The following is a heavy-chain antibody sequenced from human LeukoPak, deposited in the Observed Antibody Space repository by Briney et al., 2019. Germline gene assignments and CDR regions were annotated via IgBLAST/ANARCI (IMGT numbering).Heavy chain of an antibody. CDR2: IYYSGST. J-gene: IGHJ5*02. CDR3: ARDLRDIVVVVAATWFDP. V-gene: IGHV4-39*07. CDR1: GGSISSSSYY. Sequence: SETLSLTCTVSGGSISSSSYYWGWIRQPPGKGLEWIGSIYYSGSTYYNPSLKSRVTISVDTSKNQFSLKLSSVTAADTAVYYCARDLRDIVVVVAATWFDPWGQGTLVTVSS. D-gene: IGHD2-15*01.